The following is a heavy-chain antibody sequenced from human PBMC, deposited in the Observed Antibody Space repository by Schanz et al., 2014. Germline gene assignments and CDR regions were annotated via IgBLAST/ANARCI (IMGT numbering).Heavy chain of an antibody. CDR1: GFTFSNYA. J-gene: IGHJ6*02. V-gene: IGHV3-23*04. Sequence: EVQLVESGGGLVQPGGSLRLSCAASGFTFSNYAMSWVRQAPGKGLEWVVTMSGTAGSTYHADSVKGRFTVSRDNSKSTLYLQMNSLRAEDTAVYYCAKSGYCRSTSCYQYNYYGLDVWGQGTTVTVSS. CDR3: AKSGYCRSTSCYQYNYYGLDV. D-gene: IGHD2-2*03. CDR2: MSGTAGST.